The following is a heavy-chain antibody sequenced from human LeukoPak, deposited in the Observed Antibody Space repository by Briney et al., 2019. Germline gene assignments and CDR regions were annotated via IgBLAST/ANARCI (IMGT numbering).Heavy chain of an antibody. D-gene: IGHD5-18*01. CDR1: GFTFSSYG. CDR3: AKDSGSGYSYGRIDY. J-gene: IGHJ4*02. CDR2: ISYDGSNK. V-gene: IGHV3-30*18. Sequence: AGGSLRLSCAASGFTFSSYGMHWVRQAPGKGLEWVAVISYDGSNKYYADSVKGRFTISRDNSKNTLYLQMNSLRAEDTAVYYCAKDSGSGYSYGRIDYWGQGTLVTVSS.